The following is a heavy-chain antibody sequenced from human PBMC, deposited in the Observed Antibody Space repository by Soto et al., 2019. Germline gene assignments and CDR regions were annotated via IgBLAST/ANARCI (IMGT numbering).Heavy chain of an antibody. J-gene: IGHJ4*02. CDR2: IYWDDDK. D-gene: IGHD2-15*01. CDR3: ARPESFCSADSCHPTFYF. Sequence: SGPTLVNPTQTLTLTCTFSGFSLSTRGVGVGWIRQPPGKALEWLALIYWDDDKRYSPSLKNRVSITKDTSKNQVVLTMTNMDPVDTATYYCARPESFCSADSCHPTFYFWGQGTLVTVSS. CDR1: GFSLSTRGVG. V-gene: IGHV2-5*02.